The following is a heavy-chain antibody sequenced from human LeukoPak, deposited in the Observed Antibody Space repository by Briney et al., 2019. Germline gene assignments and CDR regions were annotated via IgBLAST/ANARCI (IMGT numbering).Heavy chain of an antibody. Sequence: PSQTLSPTCAISGDSVSSDTSAWNCIRQSPSRGLEWLGRTYYRSKWYHEYADSVRSRINIYPDTSKHHFSLQLISVTPEDTALYYCARDQWALNSWGLGTLVTVSS. CDR2: TYYRSKWYH. V-gene: IGHV6-1*01. J-gene: IGHJ4*02. D-gene: IGHD1-26*01. CDR1: GDSVSSDTSA. CDR3: ARDQWALNS.